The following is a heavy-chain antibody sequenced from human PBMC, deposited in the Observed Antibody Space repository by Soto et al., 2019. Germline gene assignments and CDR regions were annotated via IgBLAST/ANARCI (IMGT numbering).Heavy chain of an antibody. J-gene: IGHJ6*02. V-gene: IGHV1-69*13. CDR1: GGTFSSYA. CDR2: IIPIFGTA. CDR3: ARELTTVVTPVGPVEVYYYYYGMDV. Sequence: ASVKVSCKASGGTFSSYAISWVRQAPGQGLEWMGGIIPIFGTANYAQKFQGRVTITADESTSPAYMELSSLRSEDTAVYYCARELTTVVTPVGPVEVYYYYYGMDVWGQGTTVTVSS. D-gene: IGHD4-17*01.